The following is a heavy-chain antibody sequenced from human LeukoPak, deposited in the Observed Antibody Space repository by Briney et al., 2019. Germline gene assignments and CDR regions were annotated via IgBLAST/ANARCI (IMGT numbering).Heavy chain of an antibody. V-gene: IGHV4-59*01. CDR1: GGSISSYY. CDR3: ARWSSFYYYYMDV. Sequence: SSETLSLTCTVSGGSISSYYWSWIRQPPGKGLEWIGYIYYSGSTNYNPSLKSRVTISVDTSKNQFSLTLSSVTAADTAVYYCARWSSFYYYYMDVWGKGTTVTVSS. CDR2: IYYSGST. D-gene: IGHD6-13*01. J-gene: IGHJ6*03.